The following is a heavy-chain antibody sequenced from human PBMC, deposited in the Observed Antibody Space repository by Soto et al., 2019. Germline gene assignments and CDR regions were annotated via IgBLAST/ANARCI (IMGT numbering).Heavy chain of an antibody. Sequence: QVQLVESGGGVVQPGRSLRLSCAASGFTFSSYGMHWVRQAPGKGLEWVAVISYDGSNKYYADSVKGRFTISRDNSKNTLYLQMNSLRAEDTAVYYCAKDQLSVDYGDYGFLAIDYWGQGTLVTVSS. CDR2: ISYDGSNK. V-gene: IGHV3-30*18. CDR3: AKDQLSVDYGDYGFLAIDY. CDR1: GFTFSSYG. D-gene: IGHD4-17*01. J-gene: IGHJ4*02.